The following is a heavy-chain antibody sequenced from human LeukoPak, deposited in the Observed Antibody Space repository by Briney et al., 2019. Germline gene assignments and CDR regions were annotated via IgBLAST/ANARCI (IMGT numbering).Heavy chain of an antibody. J-gene: IGHJ4*02. V-gene: IGHV4-59*01. Sequence: PSETLSLTCTVSGGSISSYYWSWIRQPPGKGLEWIGYIYYSGSTNYNPSLKSRVTISVDTSKNQFSLKLGSVTAADTAVYYCARVFGRQLPDYWGQGTLVTVSS. CDR2: IYYSGST. D-gene: IGHD1-26*01. CDR3: ARVFGRQLPDY. CDR1: GGSISSYY.